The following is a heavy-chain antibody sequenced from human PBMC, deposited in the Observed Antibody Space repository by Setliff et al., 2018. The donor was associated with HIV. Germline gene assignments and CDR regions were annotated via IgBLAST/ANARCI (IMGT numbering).Heavy chain of an antibody. J-gene: IGHJ6*02. V-gene: IGHV1-46*01. Sequence: ASVKVSCKASGYTFTSCYMHWVRQAPGQGLEWMGIINPSGGSTSYAQKFQGRVTMTRDTSTSTVYMELSSLRSEDTAVYYCARDLYYYGSGSPNYYYYYGMDVWGQGTTVTVSS. CDR1: GYTFTSCY. CDR3: ARDLYYYGSGSPNYYYYYGMDV. CDR2: INPSGGST. D-gene: IGHD3-10*01.